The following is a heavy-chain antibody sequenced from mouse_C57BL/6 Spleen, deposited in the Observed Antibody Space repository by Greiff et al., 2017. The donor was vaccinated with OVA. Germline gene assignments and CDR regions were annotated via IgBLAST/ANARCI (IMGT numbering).Heavy chain of an antibody. CDR3: ARGCYYYGSSYWYFDV. CDR1: GYTFTDYY. D-gene: IGHD1-1*01. Sequence: EVKLVESGPVLVKPGASVKMSCKASGYTFTDYYMNWVKQSHGKSLEWIGVINPYNGGTSYNQKFKGKATLTVDKSSSTAYMELNSLTSEDSAVYYCARGCYYYGSSYWYFDVWGTGTTVTVSS. J-gene: IGHJ1*03. V-gene: IGHV1-19*01. CDR2: INPYNGGT.